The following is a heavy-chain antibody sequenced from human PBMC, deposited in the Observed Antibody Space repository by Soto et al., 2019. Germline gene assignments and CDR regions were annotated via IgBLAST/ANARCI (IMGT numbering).Heavy chain of an antibody. D-gene: IGHD2-15*01. J-gene: IGHJ4*02. CDR2: LYWDDDK. V-gene: IGHV2-5*02. CDR1: GFSISADGVG. CDR3: AHSRRMASCGGGNCYHFDS. Sequence: QITLKESGPTLVKPTQTLTLTCSCSGFSISADGVGVGWIRQPPGKALEWLAILYWDDDKRYSPSLNSRLTITKDASRNQVVLTMTNVDPVDTATYFCAHSRRMASCGGGNCYHFDSWGQGTLVTVSS.